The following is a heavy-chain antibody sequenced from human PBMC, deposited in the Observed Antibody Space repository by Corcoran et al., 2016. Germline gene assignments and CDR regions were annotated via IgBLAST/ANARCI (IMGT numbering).Heavy chain of an antibody. V-gene: IGHV1-2*02. CDR2: INPNSGGT. Sequence: QVQLVQSGAEVKKPGASVKVSCKASGYTFTGYYMHWVRQAPGQGLEWMGWINPNSGGTNYAQKFQGRVTMTRDTAISTAYMELNRLRSDDTAVYYCARGPLGYCSSTTCSSNWFDPWGEGTLVTVSS. J-gene: IGHJ5*02. CDR3: ARGPLGYCSSTTCSSNWFDP. D-gene: IGHD2-2*01. CDR1: GYTFTGYY.